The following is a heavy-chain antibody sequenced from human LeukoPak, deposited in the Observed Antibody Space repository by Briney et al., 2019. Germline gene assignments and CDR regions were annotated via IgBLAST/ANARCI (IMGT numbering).Heavy chain of an antibody. J-gene: IGHJ4*02. CDR1: GYSISSGYY. V-gene: IGHV4-38-2*02. CDR2: IYHSGST. CDR3: AREVAAAGNPHYYFDY. Sequence: PSETLSLTCTVSGYSISSGYYWGWIRPPPGKGLEWIGSIYHSGSTYYNPSLKSRVTISVDTSKNQFSLKLSSVTAADTAVYYCAREVAAAGNPHYYFDYWGQGTLVTVSS. D-gene: IGHD6-13*01.